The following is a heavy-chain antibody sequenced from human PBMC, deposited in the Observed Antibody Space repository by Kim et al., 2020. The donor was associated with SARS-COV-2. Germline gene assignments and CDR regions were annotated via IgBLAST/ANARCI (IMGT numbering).Heavy chain of an antibody. V-gene: IGHV4-34*01. CDR1: GGSFSGYY. CDR2: INHSGST. J-gene: IGHJ5*02. CDR3: ARGKGWFDP. Sequence: SETLSLTCAVYGGSFSGYYWSWIRQPPGKGLEWIGEINHSGSTNYNPSLKSRVTISVDTSKNQFSLKLSSVTAADTAVYYCARGKGWFDPWGQGTLVTVSS.